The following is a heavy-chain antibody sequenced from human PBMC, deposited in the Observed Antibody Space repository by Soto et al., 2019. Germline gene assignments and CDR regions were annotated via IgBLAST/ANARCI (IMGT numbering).Heavy chain of an antibody. CDR3: ARSSGSNYNWFDP. Sequence: GASVKVSCKASGGTFSSYAISWVRQAPGQGLEWMGGIIPIFGTANYAQKFQGRVTITADESTSTAYMELSSLRSEDTAVYYCARSSGSNYNWFDPWGQGTLVTVSS. CDR2: IIPIFGTA. J-gene: IGHJ5*02. V-gene: IGHV1-69*13. D-gene: IGHD4-4*01. CDR1: GGTFSSYA.